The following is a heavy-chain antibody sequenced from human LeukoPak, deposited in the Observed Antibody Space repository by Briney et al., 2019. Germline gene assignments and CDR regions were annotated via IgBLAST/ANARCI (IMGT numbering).Heavy chain of an antibody. D-gene: IGHD6-25*01. CDR2: IYYSGST. J-gene: IGHJ2*01. V-gene: IGHV4-59*08. CDR1: GGSISSYY. CDR3: ARQGGGFWYFDL. Sequence: SETLLLTCTVSGGSISSYYWSWIRQPPGRGLEWIGYIYYSGSTNYNPSLKSRVTISVDTSKNQFSLKLSSVTAADTAVYYCARQGGGFWYFDLWGRGTLVTVSS.